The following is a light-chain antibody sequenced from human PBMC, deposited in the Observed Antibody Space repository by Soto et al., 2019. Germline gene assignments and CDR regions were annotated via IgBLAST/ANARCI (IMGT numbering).Light chain of an antibody. CDR2: GNG. CDR3: SSYAGSNNYV. V-gene: IGLV1-40*01. J-gene: IGLJ1*01. CDR1: SSNIGAGHD. Sequence: QSVLTQPPSVSGAPGQRVTISCTGSSSNIGAGHDVHWYQQLPGTAPKLLIYGNGNRPSGVPDRFSGSKSGTSASLAITGLQAEDEADYYCSSYAGSNNYVFGTGTKLTVL.